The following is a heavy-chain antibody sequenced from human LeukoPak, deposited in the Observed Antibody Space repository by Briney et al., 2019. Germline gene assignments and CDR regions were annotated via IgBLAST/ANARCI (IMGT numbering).Heavy chain of an antibody. J-gene: IGHJ5*02. CDR1: GGSISSYY. V-gene: IGHV4-39*01. D-gene: IGHD2-15*01. Sequence: SETLSLTCTVSGGSISSYYWAWIRQSPGKGPEWIGSVYYSGTTYYNSALQSRVTLSEDTSNNQFSLTLSSVTAADTAIYYCARQKLNKILLWFDPWGQGILVTVSS. CDR2: VYYSGTT. CDR3: ARQKLNKILLWFDP.